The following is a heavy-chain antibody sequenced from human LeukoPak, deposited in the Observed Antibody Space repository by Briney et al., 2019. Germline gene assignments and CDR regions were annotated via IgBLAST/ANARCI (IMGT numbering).Heavy chain of an antibody. CDR3: AKDFYDSSGSRYDY. Sequence: GGSLRLSCAASGFTFSSYSMNWVRQAPGKGLEWVSSISSSSSYIYYADSVKGRFTISRDNAKNSLYLQMNSLRAEDTAVYYRAKDFYDSSGSRYDYWGQGTLVTVSS. D-gene: IGHD3-22*01. J-gene: IGHJ4*02. V-gene: IGHV3-21*04. CDR1: GFTFSSYS. CDR2: ISSSSSYI.